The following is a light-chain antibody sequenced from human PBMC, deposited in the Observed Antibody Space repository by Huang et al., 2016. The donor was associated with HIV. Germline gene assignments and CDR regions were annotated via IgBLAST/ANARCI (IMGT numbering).Light chain of an antibody. CDR3: QRSYSSLT. CDR1: QTLRSY. Sequence: DIQMTQSPSSLSASVGDRVTITCRASQTLRSYLNWYQQKPGTAPRLLIYGASSLHSGVPSRFSGSGSGTDFALTISNLQPEDFATYYCQRSYSSLTFGQGTRLEIK. V-gene: IGKV1-39*01. J-gene: IGKJ5*01. CDR2: GAS.